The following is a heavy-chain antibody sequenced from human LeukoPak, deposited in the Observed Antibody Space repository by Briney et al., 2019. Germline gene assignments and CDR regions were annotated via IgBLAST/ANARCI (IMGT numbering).Heavy chain of an antibody. Sequence: GGSLRLSCAASGFTFSDYYMSWIRQAPGKGLEWISYISSSGGTIYYADSVKGRFTISRDNAKNSLYLQMNSLRAEDTAVYYCARETSQKGAHYMDVWGKGTTVTISS. CDR3: ARETSQKGAHYMDV. D-gene: IGHD3-16*01. J-gene: IGHJ6*03. CDR2: ISSSGGTI. V-gene: IGHV3-11*01. CDR1: GFTFSDYY.